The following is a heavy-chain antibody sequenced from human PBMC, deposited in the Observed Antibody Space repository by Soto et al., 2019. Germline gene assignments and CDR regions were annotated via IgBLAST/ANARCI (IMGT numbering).Heavy chain of an antibody. CDR1: GYTFTSYD. CDR2: MNPNSGNT. CDR3: AETPYGDNVGY. Sequence: QVQLVQSGAEVKKPGASVKVSCKASGYTFTSYDINWVRQATGQGLEWMGWMNPNSGNTGYAQKFQGRVTMTRNTSKKNGYMELSNLRSEDTAVFFWAETPYGDNVGYWGQGTLVTVSS. D-gene: IGHD4-17*01. J-gene: IGHJ4*02. V-gene: IGHV1-8*01.